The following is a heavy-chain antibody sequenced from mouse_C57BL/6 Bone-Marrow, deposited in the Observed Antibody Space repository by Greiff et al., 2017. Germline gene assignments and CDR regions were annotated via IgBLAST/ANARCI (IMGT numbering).Heavy chain of an antibody. CDR2: IDPGNGDT. CDR3: TTGGDYGPFAY. V-gene: IGHV14-4*01. J-gene: IGHJ3*01. CDR1: GFNIKDYY. D-gene: IGHD2-4*01. Sequence: EVQLQQSGAELVRPGASVKLSCTASGFNIKDYYMHWVKQRPEQGLEWIGWIDPGNGDTDYASKFQGKASITADTSSNTAYLQLSSLTSEDTAVXYCTTGGDYGPFAYGGQGTLVTVSA.